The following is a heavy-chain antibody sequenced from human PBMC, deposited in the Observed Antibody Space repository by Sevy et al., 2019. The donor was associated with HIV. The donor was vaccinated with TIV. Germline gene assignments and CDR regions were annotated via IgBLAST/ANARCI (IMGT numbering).Heavy chain of an antibody. D-gene: IGHD1-1*01. CDR3: ARATGTEALDAFDI. CDR2: IHHDGSNE. CDR1: GFTFSYHG. Sequence: GGSLRLSCAASGFTFSYHGMHWVRQAPGKGLEWVAFIHHDGSNEFYADSVKGRFTISRDNSKNTLSLQMNSLRPEDTAVYYCARATGTEALDAFDIWGQGTMVTVSS. J-gene: IGHJ3*02. V-gene: IGHV3-30*02.